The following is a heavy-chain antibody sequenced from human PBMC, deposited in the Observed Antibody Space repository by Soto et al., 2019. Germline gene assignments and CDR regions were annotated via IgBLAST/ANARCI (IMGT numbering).Heavy chain of an antibody. J-gene: IGHJ6*02. D-gene: IGHD3-9*01. V-gene: IGHV3-43D*03. Sequence: GGSLRLSCAASGFTFDDYAMHWVRQAPGKGLEWVSLISWDGGSTYYADSVKGRFTISRDNSKNSLYLQMNSLRAEDTALYYCAKDRMTGYYNYYGMDVWGQGTTVTVSS. CDR2: ISWDGGST. CDR1: GFTFDDYA. CDR3: AKDRMTGYYNYYGMDV.